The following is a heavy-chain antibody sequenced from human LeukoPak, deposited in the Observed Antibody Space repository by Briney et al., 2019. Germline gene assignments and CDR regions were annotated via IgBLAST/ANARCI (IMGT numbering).Heavy chain of an antibody. CDR2: ISPSGEIT. CDR3: AKDEVRGRYNH. J-gene: IGHJ1*01. Sequence: PGGSLRLSCGASGFTFSSHGMNWVRQAPGKGLEWVSGISPSGEITYYTDSVKGRFTISRDNSKNTVSLQMNSLRGEDTAAYYCAKDEVRGRYNHWGQGTLVTVSS. D-gene: IGHD3-16*01. CDR1: GFTFSSHG. V-gene: IGHV3-23*01.